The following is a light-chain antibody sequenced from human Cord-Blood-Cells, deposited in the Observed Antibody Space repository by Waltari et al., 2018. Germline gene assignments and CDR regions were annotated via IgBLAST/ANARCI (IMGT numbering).Light chain of an antibody. CDR2: EVS. CDR3: SSYAGSNNLV. CDR1: SRDGGGSHS. V-gene: IGLV2-8*01. Sequence: QSALHQPPSAYGPPGPSVTISCTGTSRDGGGSHSFPRYQQHPGKAPKHMIYEVSKRPSGVPYRFSGSKSGNTASLTVSGLQAEDEADYYCSSYAGSNNLVFGGGTKLTVL. J-gene: IGLJ2*01.